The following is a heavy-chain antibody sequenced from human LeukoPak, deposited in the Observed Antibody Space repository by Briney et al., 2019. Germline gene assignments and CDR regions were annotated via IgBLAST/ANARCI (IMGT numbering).Heavy chain of an antibody. CDR1: GSTFSTYS. Sequence: GGSLRLSCAASGSTFSTYSMNWVRQAPGKGLEWVSYINSSSSTIFYADSVKGRFTMSRDDAKNSLYLQMNSLRAEDTAVYYCARGVKVRGVNYYGMDVWGQGTTVTVFS. J-gene: IGHJ6*02. CDR3: ARGVKVRGVNYYGMDV. D-gene: IGHD3-10*01. CDR2: INSSSSTI. V-gene: IGHV3-48*04.